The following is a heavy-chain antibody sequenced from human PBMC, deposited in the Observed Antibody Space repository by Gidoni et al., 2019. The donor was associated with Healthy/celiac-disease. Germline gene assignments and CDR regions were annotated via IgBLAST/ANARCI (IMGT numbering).Heavy chain of an antibody. V-gene: IGHV3-23*01. Sequence: EVQLLDAGGGLVQPGGSLRLCWEASVFSFSRDAMSGVRQAAGKGLEWFSATSGGGGSTDYAEAGEGRLTISSDDSRNTLHPQMNSLRSDDTAVYYCATQPKHLEWFQQDLVDYWGQGPLVTVS. CDR2: TSGGGGST. CDR3: ATQPKHLEWFQQDLVDY. D-gene: IGHD3-3*01. CDR1: VFSFSRDA. J-gene: IGHJ4*02.